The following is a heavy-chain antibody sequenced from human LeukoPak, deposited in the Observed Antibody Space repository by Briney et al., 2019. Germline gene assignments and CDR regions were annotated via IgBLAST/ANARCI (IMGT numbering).Heavy chain of an antibody. Sequence: ASVKVPCKASGYTFTGYYMHWVRQAPGQGLEWMGWISAYNGNTNYAQKLQGRVTMTTDTSTSTAYMELRSLRSDDTAVYYCAREVRLGYFDWLPRGYYHYYMDVWGKGTTVTISS. J-gene: IGHJ6*03. CDR2: ISAYNGNT. CDR1: GYTFTGYY. D-gene: IGHD3-9*01. CDR3: AREVRLGYFDWLPRGYYHYYMDV. V-gene: IGHV1-18*04.